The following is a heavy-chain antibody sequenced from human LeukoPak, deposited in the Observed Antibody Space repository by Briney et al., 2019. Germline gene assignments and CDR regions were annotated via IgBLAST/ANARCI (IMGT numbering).Heavy chain of an antibody. CDR3: ARVDGSGSYYSP. CDR2: VYHSGST. D-gene: IGHD3-10*01. Sequence: SQTLSLTCAVSGGSISSGGYSWSWIRQPPGKGLEWIGYVYHSGSTYYNPSLKSRVTISVDRSKNQFSLKLSSVTAADTAVYYCARVDGSGSYYSPWGQGTLVTVSS. CDR1: GGSISSGGYS. V-gene: IGHV4-30-2*01. J-gene: IGHJ5*02.